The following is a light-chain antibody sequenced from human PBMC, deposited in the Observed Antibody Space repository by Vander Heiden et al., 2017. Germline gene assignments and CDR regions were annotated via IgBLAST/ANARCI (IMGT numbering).Light chain of an antibody. Sequence: IQMTQSPSSLSASVGDKITITCQASLDITNYLNWYQQKPGKAPKLLIYDASNLETGVPSRFSGSGSGTHFTFTISSLQPEDFATYYCQQYDYLPPTFGQGTRLEIK. CDR1: LDITNY. J-gene: IGKJ5*01. CDR3: QQYDYLPPT. CDR2: DAS. V-gene: IGKV1-33*01.